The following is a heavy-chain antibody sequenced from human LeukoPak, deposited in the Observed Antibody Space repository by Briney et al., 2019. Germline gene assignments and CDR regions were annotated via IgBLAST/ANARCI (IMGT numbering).Heavy chain of an antibody. V-gene: IGHV3-21*01. D-gene: IGHD3-10*01. J-gene: IGHJ6*03. Sequence: GGSLRLSCAASGFTFSSYWMSWVRQAPGKGLEWVSSISSSSSYIYYADSVKGRFTISRDNAKSSLYLQMNSLRAEDTAVYYCARDVLLWFGSSYMDVWGKGTTVTVSS. CDR1: GFTFSSYW. CDR3: ARDVLLWFGSSYMDV. CDR2: ISSSSSYI.